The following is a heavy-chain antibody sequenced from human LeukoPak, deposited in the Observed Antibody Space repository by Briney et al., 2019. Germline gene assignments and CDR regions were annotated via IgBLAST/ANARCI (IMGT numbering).Heavy chain of an antibody. Sequence: SETLSLTCTVSGDSISSSSYYWGWIRQPPGKGLEWIGSIYYSGSTYYNPSLKSRVTISVDTSKNQFSLKLSSVTAADTAVYYCAGAYDSSGYYYLYWGQGTLVTVSS. J-gene: IGHJ4*02. V-gene: IGHV4-39*07. D-gene: IGHD3-22*01. CDR2: IYYSGST. CDR3: AGAYDSSGYYYLY. CDR1: GDSISSSSYY.